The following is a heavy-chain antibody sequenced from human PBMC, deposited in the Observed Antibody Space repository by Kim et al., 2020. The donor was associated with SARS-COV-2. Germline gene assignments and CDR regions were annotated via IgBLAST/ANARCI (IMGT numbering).Heavy chain of an antibody. CDR2: DT. Sequence: DTCYVASVKGRFTLSRDNARNSVFLQMNSLRAEDTAVYYCVRDSDWHNFDFWGQGILVTVSS. V-gene: IGHV3-7*01. J-gene: IGHJ4*02. D-gene: IGHD6-19*01. CDR3: VRDSDWHNFDF.